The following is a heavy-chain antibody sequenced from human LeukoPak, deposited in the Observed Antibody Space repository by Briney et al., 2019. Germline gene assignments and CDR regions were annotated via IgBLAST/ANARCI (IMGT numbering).Heavy chain of an antibody. CDR3: ARDGGYRRGYFDY. V-gene: IGHV4-61*09. CDR1: GGSISSGSYD. CDR2: LYTSGST. D-gene: IGHD6-25*01. Sequence: NPSETLSLTCSVSGGSISSGSYDWSWIRQPAGKGLEWIGHLYTSGSTYYNPSLNSRITISVDTSKNQFSLRLSSVTAADTAVYNCARDGGYRRGYFDYWGQGTLVTASP. J-gene: IGHJ4*02.